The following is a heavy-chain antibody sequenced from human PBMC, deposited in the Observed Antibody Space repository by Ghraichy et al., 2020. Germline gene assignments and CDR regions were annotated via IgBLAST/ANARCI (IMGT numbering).Heavy chain of an antibody. CDR3: AREFRYYGSGSPIDY. J-gene: IGHJ4*02. V-gene: IGHV4-34*01. Sequence: SQTLSLTCAVYGGSFSGYYWSWIRQPPGKGLEWIGEINHSGSTNYNPSLKSRVTISVDTSKNQFSLKLSSVTAADTAVYYCAREFRYYGSGSPIDYWGQGTLVTVSS. CDR2: INHSGST. D-gene: IGHD3-10*01. CDR1: GGSFSGYY.